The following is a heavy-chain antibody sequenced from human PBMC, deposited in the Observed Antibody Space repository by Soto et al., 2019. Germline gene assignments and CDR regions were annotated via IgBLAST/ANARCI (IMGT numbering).Heavy chain of an antibody. CDR2: IYYSGST. D-gene: IGHD1-1*01. J-gene: IGHJ4*02. CDR3: ARYSRNWISFGY. CDR1: GGSISSSSYY. V-gene: IGHV4-39*01. Sequence: QLQLQESGPGLVKPSETLSLTCTVSGGSISSSSYYWGWIRQPPGKGLEWIGSIYYSGSTYYNPSLKSRITISVDTSKNQFSMKLSSVTAADPAVYYCARYSRNWISFGYWFQGTMVTVSS.